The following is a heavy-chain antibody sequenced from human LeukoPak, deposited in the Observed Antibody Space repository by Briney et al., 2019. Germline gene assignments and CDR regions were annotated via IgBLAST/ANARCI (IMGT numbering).Heavy chain of an antibody. V-gene: IGHV3-30*03. Sequence: PGRSLRLSCAASGFTFSSYGMHWVRQAPGKGLEWVAVISYDGSNKYYADSVKGRFTISRDNSKNTLYLQMNSLRAEDTAVYYCARQDYDSSGYYSDYWGQGTLVTVSS. CDR2: ISYDGSNK. CDR3: ARQDYDSSGYYSDY. CDR1: GFTFSSYG. D-gene: IGHD3-22*01. J-gene: IGHJ4*02.